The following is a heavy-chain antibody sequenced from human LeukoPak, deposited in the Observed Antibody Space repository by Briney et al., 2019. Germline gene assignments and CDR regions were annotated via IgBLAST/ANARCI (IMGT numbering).Heavy chain of an antibody. D-gene: IGHD6-6*01. CDR1: GGSFSGNY. CDR3: ARAAVYSSSSGWFDP. J-gene: IGHJ5*02. Sequence: SETLSLTCAVYGGSFSGNYWSWIRQPPGKGLEWIGEINHSGSTNYNPSLKSRVTISVDTSKNQFSLKLSSVTAADTAVYYCARAAVYSSSSGWFDPWGQGTLVTVSS. V-gene: IGHV4-34*01. CDR2: INHSGST.